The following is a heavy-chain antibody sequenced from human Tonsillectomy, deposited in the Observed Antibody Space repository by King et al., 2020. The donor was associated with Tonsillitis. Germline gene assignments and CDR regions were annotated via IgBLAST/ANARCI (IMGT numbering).Heavy chain of an antibody. V-gene: IGHV3-15*01. CDR1: GFTFSNAW. J-gene: IGHJ4*02. CDR2: IQLKSDGGTI. CDR3: VTGLGRTNGDS. Sequence: DVQLVESGGGLVQPGGSLRLSCAASGFTFSNAWMSWVRQAPGKGLEWVGRIQLKSDGGTIYYAAPVKGRFTISRDDSKRTLYPQMNNLEVEDTAVYYCVTGLGRTNGDSWGQGTLVTVAS. D-gene: IGHD1-14*01.